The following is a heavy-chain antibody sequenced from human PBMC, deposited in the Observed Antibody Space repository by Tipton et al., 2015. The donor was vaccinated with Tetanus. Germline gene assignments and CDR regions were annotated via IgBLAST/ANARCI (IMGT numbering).Heavy chain of an antibody. CDR2: INPNSGGT. CDR1: GYTFTGYY. Sequence: QLVQSGAEVKKPGASVKVSCKASGYTFTGYYMHWVRQAPGQGLEWMGWINPNSGGTNYAQKFQCWVTMTRDTSISTAYMELSRLRSDDTAVYYCARGDHYCSGGSCYSGALNAFDIWGQGTMVTVSS. J-gene: IGHJ3*02. CDR3: ARGDHYCSGGSCYSGALNAFDI. V-gene: IGHV1-2*04. D-gene: IGHD2-15*01.